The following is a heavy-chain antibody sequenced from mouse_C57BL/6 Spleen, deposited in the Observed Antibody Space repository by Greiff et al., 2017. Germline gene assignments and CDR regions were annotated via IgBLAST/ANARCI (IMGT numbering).Heavy chain of an antibody. CDR1: GYTFTSYW. CDR3: TRDGSSYDY. CDR2: INPSNGGT. J-gene: IGHJ3*01. D-gene: IGHD1-1*01. V-gene: IGHV1-53*01. Sequence: QVHVKQPGPELVKPGASVKLSCKASGYTFTSYWMHWVKQRPGQGLEWIGNINPSNGGTNYNEKFKSKATLTVDKSSRTAYMQLSSLTSEDSAVYYCTRDGSSYDYWGQGTLVTVSA.